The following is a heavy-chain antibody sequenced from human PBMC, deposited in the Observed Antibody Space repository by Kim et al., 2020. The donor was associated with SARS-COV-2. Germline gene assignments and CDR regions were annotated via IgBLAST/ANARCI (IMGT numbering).Heavy chain of an antibody. CDR3: AKSIGALEAVGYFDY. Sequence: GGSLRLSCAASGFTFDDYAMHWVRQAPGKGLEWVSGISWNSGSIGYADSVKGRFTISRDNAKNSLYLQMNSLRAEDTALYYCAKSIGALEAVGYFDYWGQGTLVTVSS. CDR1: GFTFDDYA. CDR2: ISWNSGSI. D-gene: IGHD2-2*01. J-gene: IGHJ4*02. V-gene: IGHV3-9*01.